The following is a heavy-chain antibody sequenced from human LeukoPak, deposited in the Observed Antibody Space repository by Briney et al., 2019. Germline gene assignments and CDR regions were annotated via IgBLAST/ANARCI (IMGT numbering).Heavy chain of an antibody. J-gene: IGHJ6*02. CDR3: ARDRWVPPVYGMDV. Sequence: DSVKGRFTISRDNSKNTLCLQMNSLRAEDTAVYYCARDRWVPPVYGMDVWGQGTTVTVSS. V-gene: IGHV3-30*07. D-gene: IGHD4-23*01.